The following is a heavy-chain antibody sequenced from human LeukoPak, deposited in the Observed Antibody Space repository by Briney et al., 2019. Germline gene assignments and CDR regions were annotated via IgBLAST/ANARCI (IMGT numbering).Heavy chain of an antibody. CDR2: INHSGNT. V-gene: IGHV4-34*01. J-gene: IGHJ4*02. Sequence: SETLSLTCAVYGGSFSGYYWSWIRQPPGKGLEWIGEINHSGNTNYNPSLKSRVTISVDTSKNQFSLKLSSVTAADTAVYYCARGGRGYSYGLDYWGQGTLVTVSS. CDR1: GGSFSGYY. D-gene: IGHD5-18*01. CDR3: ARGGRGYSYGLDY.